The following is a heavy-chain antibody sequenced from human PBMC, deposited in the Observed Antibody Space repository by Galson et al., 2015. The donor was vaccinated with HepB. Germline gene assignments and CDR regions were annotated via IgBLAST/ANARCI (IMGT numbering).Heavy chain of an antibody. D-gene: IGHD3-10*01. Sequence: SLRLSCAASGFTFSSYAMHWVRQAPGKGLEYVSAISSNGGSTYYADSVKGRFTISRDNSKNTLYLQMSSLRAEDTAVYYCVKDRPVRGVIVGPFCYWGQGTLVTVSS. V-gene: IGHV3-64D*06. CDR1: GFTFSSYA. J-gene: IGHJ4*02. CDR3: VKDRPVRGVIVGPFCY. CDR2: ISSNGGST.